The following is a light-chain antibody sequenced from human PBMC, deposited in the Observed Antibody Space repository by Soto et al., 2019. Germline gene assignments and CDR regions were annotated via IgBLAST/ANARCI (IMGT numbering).Light chain of an antibody. V-gene: IGKV1-5*01. Sequence: DIQMTQSPSTLSASVGDRVTNTCRASQSISSWLAWYQQKPGKAPKLLIYDASSLESGVPSRFSGSGSGTEFTLTISSLQPDDFATYYCQQYNSYLTFGQGTKV. J-gene: IGKJ1*01. CDR1: QSISSW. CDR3: QQYNSYLT. CDR2: DAS.